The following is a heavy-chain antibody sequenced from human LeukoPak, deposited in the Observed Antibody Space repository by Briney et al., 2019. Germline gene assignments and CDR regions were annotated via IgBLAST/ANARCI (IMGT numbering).Heavy chain of an antibody. V-gene: IGHV3-21*01. CDR1: GFTFSSYS. CDR2: ISSSSTYI. Sequence: GGSLRLSCAASGFTFSSYSMNWVRQAPVKGLEWVSSISSSSTYIYYADSVKGRFTISRDNAKNSLFLQMNSLRAEDTAVYYCASRVGATSLYNWFDPWGQGTLVTVSS. CDR3: ASRVGATSLYNWFDP. J-gene: IGHJ5*02. D-gene: IGHD1-26*01.